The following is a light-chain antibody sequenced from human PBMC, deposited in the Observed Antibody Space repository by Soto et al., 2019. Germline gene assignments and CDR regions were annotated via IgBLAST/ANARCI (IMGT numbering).Light chain of an antibody. CDR3: HYYDDSPPFP. V-gene: IGKV3-20*01. Sequence: EIVLTQSSGTLSLSPGERATFSCRASQTINSKYLAWYKQKPGQAPRLLIYGASSRATGIPDRFRGSGSGTDFALTISRLEPEDFSVYYCHYYDDSPPFPFGPGTRLDIK. J-gene: IGKJ3*01. CDR1: QTINSKY. CDR2: GAS.